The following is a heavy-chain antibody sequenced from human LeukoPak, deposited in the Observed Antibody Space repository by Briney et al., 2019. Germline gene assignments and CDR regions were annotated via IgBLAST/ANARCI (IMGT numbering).Heavy chain of an antibody. D-gene: IGHD2-21*01. CDR1: GFIFSDFS. J-gene: IGHJ4*02. CDR3: ARPRGCGTSRCNNFDY. V-gene: IGHV3-7*01. Sequence: GGSLRLSCAVSGFIFSDFSMSWVRQAPGKGLEWVAKMNEYGSEIFYVDSVKGRFTISRDNAKNSLYLQMNRLRAEDTAVYYCARPRGCGTSRCNNFDYWGQGTLVTVSS. CDR2: MNEYGSEI.